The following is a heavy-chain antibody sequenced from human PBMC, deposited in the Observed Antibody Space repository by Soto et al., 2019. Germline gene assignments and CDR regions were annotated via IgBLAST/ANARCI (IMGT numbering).Heavy chain of an antibody. CDR1: GYTFTSYG. CDR3: ARDILHTVNYYYYYGMDV. Sequence: QVQLVQSGAEVKKPGASVKVSCKASGYTFTSYGISWVRQAPGQGLEWMGWISAYNGNTNYAQKLQGRVTITTDTSTSTAYMELRSLRSDDTAVYYCARDILHTVNYYYYYGMDVWGQGTTVTVSS. J-gene: IGHJ6*02. D-gene: IGHD4-17*01. CDR2: ISAYNGNT. V-gene: IGHV1-18*04.